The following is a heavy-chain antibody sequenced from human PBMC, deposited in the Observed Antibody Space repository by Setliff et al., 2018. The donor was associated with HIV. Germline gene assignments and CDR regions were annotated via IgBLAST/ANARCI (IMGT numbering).Heavy chain of an antibody. J-gene: IGHJ3*01. Sequence: SETLSLTCTVSGGPISTYYWNWICQSPGTGLEWIRDINYRGVTYYNPSLKSRVTFSLDTSKNQFSLTLTSVTAADTAVYYCARDSNPAGSPGYEYARRGAFDLWGPGTPVTVSS. CDR3: ARDSNPAGSPGYEYARRGAFDL. D-gene: IGHD5-12*01. V-gene: IGHV4-59*01. CDR1: GGPISTYY. CDR2: INYRGVT.